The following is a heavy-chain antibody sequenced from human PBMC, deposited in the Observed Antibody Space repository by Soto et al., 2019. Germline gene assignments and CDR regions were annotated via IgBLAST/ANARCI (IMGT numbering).Heavy chain of an antibody. D-gene: IGHD7-27*01. J-gene: IGHJ4*02. CDR2: IYYGGST. CDR1: GDSISTYY. Sequence: QVQLQESGPGLVKPSETLSLTCTVSGDSISTYYWTWIRQSPGKGLEWIAFIYYGGSTNYNPSLKSRVTISVDTSKNQFSLKLNSVTAADTAVYYCARPGRDWGSLDYWGQGTLVTFSS. CDR3: ARPGRDWGSLDY. V-gene: IGHV4-59*08.